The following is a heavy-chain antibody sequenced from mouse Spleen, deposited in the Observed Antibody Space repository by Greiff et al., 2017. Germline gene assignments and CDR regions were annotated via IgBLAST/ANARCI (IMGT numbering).Heavy chain of an antibody. CDR1: GYTFTAHT. Sequence: VQLQQSDAELVKPGASVKISCKVSGYTFTAHTIHWMKQRPEQGLEWIGYIYPRDGSTKYNEKFKGKATLTADKSSSTAYMQLNSLTSEDSAVYFCAREGDYGYDGYAMDYWGQGTSVTVSS. CDR2: IYPRDGST. V-gene: IGHV1-78*01. CDR3: AREGDYGYDGYAMDY. D-gene: IGHD2-2*01. J-gene: IGHJ4*01.